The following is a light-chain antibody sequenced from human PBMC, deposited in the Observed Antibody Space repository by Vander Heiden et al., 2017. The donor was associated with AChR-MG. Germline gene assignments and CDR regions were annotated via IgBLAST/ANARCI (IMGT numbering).Light chain of an antibody. CDR3: QQYYSLPYT. Sequence: EIVMTQSPDSLAVSLGERATINCKSSQSVLYSSNNKNYLAWYQQKPGQPPKLLIYWASTRESGVSDRFSGSGSGTDFTLTISSLQAEDVAVYYCQQYYSLPYTFGQGTNLEIK. CDR1: QSVLYSSNNKNY. CDR2: WAS. V-gene: IGKV4-1*01. J-gene: IGKJ2*01.